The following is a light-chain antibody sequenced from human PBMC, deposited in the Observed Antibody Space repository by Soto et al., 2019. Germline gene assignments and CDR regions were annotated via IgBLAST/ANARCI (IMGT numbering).Light chain of an antibody. V-gene: IGKV1-9*01. CDR1: QGISSY. CDR2: AAP. CDR3: QQLKTYPLT. Sequence: DIQLTQSPSFLSASVGDRVTITCRASQGISSYLAWYQQRAGKAPKFLMYAAPTLQNGVPSRFSGSGSGTEFALTISSLQPEDFATYYCQQLKTYPLTCGGGTKVEI. J-gene: IGKJ4*01.